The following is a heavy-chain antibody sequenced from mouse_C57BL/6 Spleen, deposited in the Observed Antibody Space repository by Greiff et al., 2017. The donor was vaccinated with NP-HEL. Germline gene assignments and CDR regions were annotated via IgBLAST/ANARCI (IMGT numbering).Heavy chain of an antibody. CDR3: ARKPYYYGSSLGYYAMDY. Sequence: VQLQQSGPELVKPGASVKISCKASGYAFSSSWMNWVKQRPGKGLEWIGRIYPGDGDTNYNGKFKGKATLTADKSSSTAYMQLSSLTSEDSAVYFCARKPYYYGSSLGYYAMDYWGQGTSVTVSS. J-gene: IGHJ4*01. CDR1: GYAFSSSW. D-gene: IGHD1-1*01. CDR2: IYPGDGDT. V-gene: IGHV1-82*01.